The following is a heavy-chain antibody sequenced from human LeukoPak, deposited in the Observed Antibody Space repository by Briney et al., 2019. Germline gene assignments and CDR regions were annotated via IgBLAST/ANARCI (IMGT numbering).Heavy chain of an antibody. D-gene: IGHD4-17*01. CDR1: GYTFTSYA. V-gene: IGHV1-3*01. J-gene: IGHJ4*02. CDR3: ARTTVTTSFMTN. Sequence: ASVKVSCKASGYTFTSYAMHWVRQAPGQRLEWMGWINAGNGNTKYSQKIQGRVTITRDTSASTAYMELSSLRSEDTAVYYCARTTVTTSFMTNWGQGTLVTVSS. CDR2: INAGNGNT.